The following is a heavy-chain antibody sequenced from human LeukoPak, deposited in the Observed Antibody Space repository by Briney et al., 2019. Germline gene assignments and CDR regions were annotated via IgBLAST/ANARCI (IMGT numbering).Heavy chain of an antibody. D-gene: IGHD3-16*01. CDR2: FYNSGST. CDR1: GAPLRKYL. J-gene: IGHJ4*02. V-gene: IGHV4-4*07. CDR3: ARVGDYALKD. Sequence: SGTLSPTPPGSGAPLRKYLRGLVRAPPREGLEFIGLFYNSGSTNCNPSLKSRVTMSVDTSKNQFSLKLSSVTAADTAVYYCARVGDYALKDWGQGTLVTVSS.